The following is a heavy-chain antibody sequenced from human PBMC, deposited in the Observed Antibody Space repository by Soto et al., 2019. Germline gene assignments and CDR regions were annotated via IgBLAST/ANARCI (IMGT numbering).Heavy chain of an antibody. CDR2: IKQDGSEK. CDR1: GFTFSSYW. D-gene: IGHD2-2*02. J-gene: IGHJ3*02. CDR3: ARVDCSSTSCYNNAFDI. Sequence: GGSLRLSCAASGFTFSSYWMSWVRQAPGKGLEWVANIKQDGSEKYYVDSVKGRFTISRDNAKNSLYLQMNSLRAEDTAVYYCARVDCSSTSCYNNAFDIWGQGTMVTVS. V-gene: IGHV3-7*01.